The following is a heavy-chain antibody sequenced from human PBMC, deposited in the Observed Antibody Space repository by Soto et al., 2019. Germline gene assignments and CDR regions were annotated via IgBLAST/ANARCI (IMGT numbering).Heavy chain of an antibody. J-gene: IGHJ4*02. D-gene: IGHD4-17*01. CDR2: IYYSGST. CDR1: GGSVSSGSYY. Sequence: SETLSLTCTVSGGSVSSGSYYWSWIRQPPGKGLEWIGYIYYSGSTNYNPSLKSRVTISVDTSKNQFSLKLSSVTAADTAVYYCARSLTTLTTLLDYWGQGTLVTVSS. V-gene: IGHV4-61*01. CDR3: ARSLTTLTTLLDY.